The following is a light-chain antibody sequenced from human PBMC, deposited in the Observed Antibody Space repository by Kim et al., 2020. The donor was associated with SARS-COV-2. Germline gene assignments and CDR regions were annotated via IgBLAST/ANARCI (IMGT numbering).Light chain of an antibody. CDR3: QAWDSRNYV. CDR1: NLGNKY. V-gene: IGLV3-1*01. CDR2: QNI. J-gene: IGLJ1*01. Sequence: VAPGQTATITCSGDNLGNKYVCWYQQKPGQPPVLVMYQNIKRPSGIPERFSGSNSGTTATLTISGTQALDEADYYCQAWDSRNYVFGTGTKVTVL.